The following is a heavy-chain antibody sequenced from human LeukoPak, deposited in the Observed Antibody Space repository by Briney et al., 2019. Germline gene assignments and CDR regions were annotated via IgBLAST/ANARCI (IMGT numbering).Heavy chain of an antibody. J-gene: IGHJ4*02. CDR3: ARGLARLGYSYWSYFTEPFDY. CDR2: MNPNSGNT. D-gene: IGHD5-18*01. Sequence: ASVKVSCKASGYTFTSYDINWVRQATGQGLEWMGWMNPNSGNTGYAQKFQGRVTMTRNTSISTAYMELSSLRSEDTAVYYCARGLARLGYSYWSYFTEPFDYWGQGTLVTVSS. V-gene: IGHV1-8*01. CDR1: GYTFTSYD.